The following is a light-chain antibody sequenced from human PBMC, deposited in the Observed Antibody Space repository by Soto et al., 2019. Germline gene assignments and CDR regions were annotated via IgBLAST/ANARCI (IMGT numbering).Light chain of an antibody. CDR3: QRYYDSVWT. V-gene: IGKV3-20*01. CDR2: GAS. Sequence: EIVLTQSPGTLSLSPGETATLSCRASQSVNSTSLAWYQQKPGQAPRLLIHGASGRATGIPDRFSGSGSGTDFTRTISRLGPEDFAVYFCQRYYDSVWTFGQGTKVEIK. CDR1: QSVNSTS. J-gene: IGKJ1*01.